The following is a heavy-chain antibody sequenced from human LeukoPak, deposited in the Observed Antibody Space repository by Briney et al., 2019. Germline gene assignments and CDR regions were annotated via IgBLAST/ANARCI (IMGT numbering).Heavy chain of an antibody. J-gene: IGHJ4*02. CDR1: GVTLSAYA. CDR3: AKLLPQYYDFWSGCLGSVSD. CDR2: MSVSGGRT. Sequence: GGSLRLSCAASGVTLSAYAMSWVRQAPGKGLEWVSSMSVSGGRTYYADSVKGRFTISRDNSKNTLYLQMNSLRAEDTAVYYCAKLLPQYYDFWSGCLGSVSDWGQGTLVTVSS. D-gene: IGHD3-3*01. V-gene: IGHV3-23*01.